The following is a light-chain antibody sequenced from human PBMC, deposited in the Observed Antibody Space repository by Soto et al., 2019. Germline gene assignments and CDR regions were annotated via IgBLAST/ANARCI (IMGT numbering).Light chain of an antibody. CDR1: SSNIGSNY. Sequence: QSVVTQPPSASGTPGQRVTISCSGSSSNIGSNYVYWYQQLPGTAPKLLIYRNNQRPSGVPDRFSGSESGTSASLAISGLRSEDEGDYYCAAWDDSLSGHYVFGTGTKVTVL. V-gene: IGLV1-47*01. J-gene: IGLJ1*01. CDR2: RNN. CDR3: AAWDDSLSGHYV.